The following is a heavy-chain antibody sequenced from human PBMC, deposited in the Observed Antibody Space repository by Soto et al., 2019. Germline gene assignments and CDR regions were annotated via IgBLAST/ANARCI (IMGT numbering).Heavy chain of an antibody. J-gene: IGHJ5*02. CDR3: ARAVGSDSATWFDP. CDR2: ISTYNGNT. D-gene: IGHD2-21*02. CDR1: GYTFTTYG. V-gene: IGHV1-18*01. Sequence: QVLLVQSGAEVKKPGASVKVTCKASGYTFTTYGISWVRQAPGQGLEWMGWISTYNGNTNYAQKLQGRVTMTTDTATSTAYMELRSLRSDDTAVYYCARAVGSDSATWFDPWGQGTLVTVSS.